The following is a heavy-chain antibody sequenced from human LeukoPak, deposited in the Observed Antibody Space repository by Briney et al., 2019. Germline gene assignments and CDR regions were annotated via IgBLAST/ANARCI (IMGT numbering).Heavy chain of an antibody. CDR2: IIPIFGTA. D-gene: IGHD6-13*01. Sequence: SVKVSCKASGGTFSSYAISWVRQAPGQGLEWMGGIIPIFGTANYAQKFQGRVTITADESTSTAYMELSSLRSEDTAVYYCARSAAAAHFAFDYWGQGTLDTVSS. V-gene: IGHV1-69*13. CDR3: ARSAAAAHFAFDY. J-gene: IGHJ4*02. CDR1: GGTFSSYA.